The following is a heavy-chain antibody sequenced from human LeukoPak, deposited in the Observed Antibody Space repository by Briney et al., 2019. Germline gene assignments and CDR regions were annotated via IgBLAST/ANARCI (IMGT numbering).Heavy chain of an antibody. CDR1: GGSISSNY. CDR2: IYFTGSA. J-gene: IGHJ4*02. CDR3: ARGFPRTSPDY. Sequence: SETLSLTCTVSGGSISSNYWNWIRQPPGKGLEWIGYIYFTGSANYNPSLSSRVTMSVDTSKNQFSLKVYSVTAADTAVYYCARGFPRTSPDYWGQGTLVTVSS. V-gene: IGHV4-59*01.